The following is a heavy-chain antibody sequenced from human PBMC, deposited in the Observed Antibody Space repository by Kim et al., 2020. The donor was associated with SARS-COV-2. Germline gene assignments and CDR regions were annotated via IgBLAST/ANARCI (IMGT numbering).Heavy chain of an antibody. Sequence: SETLSLTCTVSGGSISSYYWSWIRQPPGKGLEWIGYIYYSGSTNYNPSLKSRVPISVDTSKNQFSLKLSSVTAADTAVYYCARHPIGDFWSGYYTYYYYGMDVWGQGTTVTVSS. V-gene: IGHV4-59*08. D-gene: IGHD3-3*01. CDR2: IYYSGST. CDR3: ARHPIGDFWSGYYTYYYYGMDV. J-gene: IGHJ6*02. CDR1: GGSISSYY.